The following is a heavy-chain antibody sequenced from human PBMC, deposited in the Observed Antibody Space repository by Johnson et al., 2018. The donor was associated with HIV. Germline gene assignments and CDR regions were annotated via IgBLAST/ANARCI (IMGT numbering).Heavy chain of an antibody. J-gene: IGHJ3*02. Sequence: QVQLVESGGGVVQPGRSLRLSCAASGFTFSSYAMPWVRQAPGKGLAWVAVISYDGSNKYYGDSVKGRSTISRENSKNTLYMQMNSLRAEDTAVYYCAKVGATVVTPRGEAFDIWGQGTMVTVSS. CDR2: ISYDGSNK. D-gene: IGHD4-23*01. V-gene: IGHV3-30-3*01. CDR3: AKVGATVVTPRGEAFDI. CDR1: GFTFSSYA.